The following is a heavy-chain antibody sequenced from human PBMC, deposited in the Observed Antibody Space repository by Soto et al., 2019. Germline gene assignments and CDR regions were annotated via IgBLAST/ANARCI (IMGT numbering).Heavy chain of an antibody. CDR1: EGTFNSYA. Sequence: SVKVSCKASEGTFNSYAIAWVRQAPGQGLEWMGGIIPYYNTLNYAQKFQDRVTITADDSTNTVYMELSSLRSDDTAVYFCASGASRWYPYFFDSWAQGTLVTVSS. CDR3: ASGASRWYPYFFDS. V-gene: IGHV1-69*13. J-gene: IGHJ4*02. CDR2: IIPYYNTL. D-gene: IGHD6-13*01.